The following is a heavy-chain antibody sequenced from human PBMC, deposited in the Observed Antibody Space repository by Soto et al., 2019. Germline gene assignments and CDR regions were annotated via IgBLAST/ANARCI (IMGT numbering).Heavy chain of an antibody. CDR3: AKAGSGSYYFDY. CDR1: GFTFDDYT. CDR2: ISWDGGST. Sequence: EVQLVESGGVVVQPGGSLRLSCAASGFTFDDYTMHWVRQAPGKGLEWVSLISWDGGSTYYADSVKGRFTISRDNSKNSLYLQMNSLRTEDTALYYCAKAGSGSYYFDYWGQGTLVTVSS. J-gene: IGHJ4*02. V-gene: IGHV3-43*01. D-gene: IGHD1-26*01.